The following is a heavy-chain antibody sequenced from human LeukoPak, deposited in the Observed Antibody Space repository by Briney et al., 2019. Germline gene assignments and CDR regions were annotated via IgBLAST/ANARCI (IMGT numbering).Heavy chain of an antibody. CDR3: ARDNGGAYYDTSGYYVFDY. V-gene: IGHV3-48*01. CDR2: ISSSSSTI. D-gene: IGHD3-22*01. Sequence: GGSLRLSCAASGFTFSSHSMNWVRQAPGKGLEWVSYISSSSSTIYYADSVKGRFTISRDNAKNSLYLQMNSLRAEDTAVYYCARDNGGAYYDTSGYYVFDYWGQGTLVTVSS. CDR1: GFTFSSHS. J-gene: IGHJ4*02.